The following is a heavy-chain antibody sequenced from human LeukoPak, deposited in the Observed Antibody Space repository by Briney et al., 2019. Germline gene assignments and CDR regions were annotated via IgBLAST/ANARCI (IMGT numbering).Heavy chain of an antibody. CDR1: GFTFDGYT. CDR3: AKGTGRSTLSWFDP. D-gene: IGHD1-14*01. J-gene: IGHJ5*02. V-gene: IGHV3-43*01. Sequence: GGSLRLSCAASGFTFDGYTMHWVRQAPGKGLEWVSLISWDGDNTYYADSVKGRFTISRDNSKNSLYLQMNSLRTEDTALYYCAKGTGRSTLSWFDPWGQGTLVTVSS. CDR2: ISWDGDNT.